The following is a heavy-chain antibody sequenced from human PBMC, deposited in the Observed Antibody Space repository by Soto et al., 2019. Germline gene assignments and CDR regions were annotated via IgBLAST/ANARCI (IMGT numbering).Heavy chain of an antibody. Sequence: GGSLRLSCAASGFTFSSYAMHWVRQAPGKGLEWVAVISYDGSNKYYADSVKGRFTISRDNSKNTLYLQMNSLRAEDTAVYYCARDYSSGWNTASPYYWGQGTLVTVSS. CDR2: ISYDGSNK. CDR3: ARDYSSGWNTASPYY. J-gene: IGHJ4*02. CDR1: GFTFSSYA. V-gene: IGHV3-30-3*01. D-gene: IGHD6-19*01.